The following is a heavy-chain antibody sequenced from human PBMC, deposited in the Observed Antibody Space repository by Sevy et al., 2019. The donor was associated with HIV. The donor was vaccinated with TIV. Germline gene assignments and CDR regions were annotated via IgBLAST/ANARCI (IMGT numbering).Heavy chain of an antibody. CDR1: GFTFSSYS. V-gene: IGHV3-48*01. J-gene: IGHJ4*02. CDR3: ARGPRWYYFDY. Sequence: GGSLRLSCAASGFTFSSYSMNWVRQAPGKGLEWVSYISSSRYTIYYADSVTGRFTISRDNVKNSLYLQMNSLRAEDTPVYYCARGPRWYYFDYWGQGTLVTVSS. CDR2: ISSSRYTI. D-gene: IGHD2-15*01.